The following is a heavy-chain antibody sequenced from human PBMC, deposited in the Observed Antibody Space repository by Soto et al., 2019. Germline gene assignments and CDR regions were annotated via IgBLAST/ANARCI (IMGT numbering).Heavy chain of an antibody. CDR2: IIPIFGTA. CDR3: ARSRIAVAGTGFDY. D-gene: IGHD6-19*01. V-gene: IGHV1-69*13. Sequence: GASVKVSCKASGGTFSSYAISWVRQAPGQGLEWMGGIIPIFGTANYAQKFQGRVTITADESTSTAYMELSSLRSEDTAVYYCARSRIAVAGTGFDYWGQGTLVTVSS. CDR1: GGTFSSYA. J-gene: IGHJ4*02.